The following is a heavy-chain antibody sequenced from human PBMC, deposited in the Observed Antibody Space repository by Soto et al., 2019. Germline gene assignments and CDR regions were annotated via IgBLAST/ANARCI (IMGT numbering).Heavy chain of an antibody. CDR3: ATDYYGMDV. J-gene: IGHJ6*02. V-gene: IGHV3-23*01. Sequence: GGSLRLSCAASGFTFSSHAMSWVRQTPGKGLEWVSAISGSGGGTYYADSVKGRFTISRDTSKNTLYLQMNSLRAEDTAVYFCATDYYGMDVWGQGTTVTVS. CDR1: GFTFSSHA. CDR2: ISGSGGGT.